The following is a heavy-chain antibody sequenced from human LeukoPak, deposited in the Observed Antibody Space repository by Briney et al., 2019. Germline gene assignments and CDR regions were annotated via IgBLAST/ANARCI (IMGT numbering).Heavy chain of an antibody. CDR2: INPSGGST. V-gene: IGHV1-46*01. CDR3: ARNIVVVPAAHYYYYYGMDV. CDR1: GYTFTSYY. D-gene: IGHD2-2*01. Sequence: ASVKVSCKASGYTFTSYYMHWVRQAPGQGLEWMGIINPSGGSTSYAQKFQGRVTMTRDTSTSTVYMELSSLRSEDTAVYYCARNIVVVPAAHYYYYYGMDVWGKGTTVTVAS. J-gene: IGHJ6*04.